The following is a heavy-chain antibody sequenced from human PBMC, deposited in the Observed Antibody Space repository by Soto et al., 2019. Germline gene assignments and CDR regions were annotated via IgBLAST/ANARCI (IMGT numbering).Heavy chain of an antibody. CDR2: IRSKAYGGTT. J-gene: IGHJ4*02. V-gene: IGHV3-49*03. CDR3: TRDLEYSSSSAVY. CDR1: GFTFSSYS. D-gene: IGHD6-6*01. Sequence: GGSLRLSCAASGFTFSSYSMSWFRQAPGKGLEWVGFIRSKAYGGTTEYAASVKGRFTISRDDSKSIAYLQMNSLKTEDTAVYYCTRDLEYSSSSAVYWGQGTLVTVSS.